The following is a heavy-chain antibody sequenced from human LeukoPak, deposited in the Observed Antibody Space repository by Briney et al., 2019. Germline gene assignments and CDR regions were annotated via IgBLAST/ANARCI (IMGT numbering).Heavy chain of an antibody. J-gene: IGHJ4*02. CDR3: ARQYYSSSWYFDY. CDR1: GFTFNNYA. V-gene: IGHV3-23*01. CDR2: LSDSGGST. D-gene: IGHD6-13*01. Sequence: GGSLRLSCAASGFTFNNYAMSWVRQAPGKGLEWVSGLSDSGGSTHYADSVKGRCTISRDNSKNTLYLQMNSLRPEDTAVYYCARQYYSSSWYFDYWGQGTLVTVSS.